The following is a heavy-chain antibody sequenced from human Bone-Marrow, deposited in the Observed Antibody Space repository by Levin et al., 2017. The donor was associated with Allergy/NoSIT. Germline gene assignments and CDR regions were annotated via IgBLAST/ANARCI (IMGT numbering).Heavy chain of an antibody. CDR3: ARDVGVVTGTFYYYYYGMDV. D-gene: IGHD1-7*01. CDR1: GYTFTGYY. J-gene: IGHJ6*02. V-gene: IGHV1-2*02. Sequence: ASVKVFCKASGYTFTGYYMHWVRQAPGQGLEWMGWINPNSGGTNYAQKFQGRVTMTRDTSISTAYMELSRLRSDDTAVYYCARDVGVVTGTFYYYYYGMDVWGQGTTVTVSS. CDR2: INPNSGGT.